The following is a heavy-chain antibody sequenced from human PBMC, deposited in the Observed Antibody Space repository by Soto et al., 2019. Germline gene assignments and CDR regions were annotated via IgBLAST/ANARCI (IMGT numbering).Heavy chain of an antibody. J-gene: IGHJ5*02. V-gene: IGHV1-18*01. CDR2: ISAYNGNT. CDR1: GYTFTSYG. CDR3: ARVNLVVVVVATHRWFDP. D-gene: IGHD2-15*01. Sequence: ASVKVSCKASGYTFTSYGISWVRQAPGQGLEWMGWISAYNGNTNYAQKLQGRVTMTTDTSTSTAYMELRSLRSNDTAVYYCARVNLVVVVVATHRWFDPWGQGTLVTVSS.